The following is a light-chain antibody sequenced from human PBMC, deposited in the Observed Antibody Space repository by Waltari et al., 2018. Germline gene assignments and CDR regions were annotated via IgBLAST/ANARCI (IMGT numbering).Light chain of an antibody. J-gene: IGKJ4*01. V-gene: IGKV3-20*01. CDR2: GAS. Sequence: EIVLTQSPGTLSLSPGERASLSCRASQTVRTTYLAWYQQKPGQAPTLLIYGASSRATGIPDRFSGSGSGTDFSLTISSLEPEDFAVYYCQQDDISPLTLGGGIRVEIK. CDR3: QQDDISPLT. CDR1: QTVRTTY.